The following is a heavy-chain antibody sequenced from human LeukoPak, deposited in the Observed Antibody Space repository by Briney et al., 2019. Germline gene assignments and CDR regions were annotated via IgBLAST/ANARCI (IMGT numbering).Heavy chain of an antibody. Sequence: SQTLSLTCAISGDSFSSNSAAWNWLRQSPSRGLEWLGSTYYRSKWYNDYAVSVKSRITINPDTSKNQFSLQLNSVTPEDTAVYYCAREERYYDSSGYYIGLNYWGQGTLVTVSS. J-gene: IGHJ4*02. CDR3: AREERYYDSSGYYIGLNY. D-gene: IGHD3-22*01. V-gene: IGHV6-1*01. CDR1: GDSFSSNSAA. CDR2: TYYRSKWYN.